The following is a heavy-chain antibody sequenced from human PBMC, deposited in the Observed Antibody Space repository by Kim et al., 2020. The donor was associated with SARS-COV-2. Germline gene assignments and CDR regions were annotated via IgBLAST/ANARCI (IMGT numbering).Heavy chain of an antibody. CDR2: IRSSRTT. V-gene: IGHV3-48*02. Sequence: GGSLRLSCVASGFTFSTFDMDWVRQAPGKGLEWVSCIRSSRTTQYADSVEGRFTISRDNAKNSLYLQMNSLRDEDTAVYYCARDQGAGRRYFDLWGRGTLVTVSS. CDR3: ARDQGAGRRYFDL. CDR1: GFTFSTFD. J-gene: IGHJ2*01.